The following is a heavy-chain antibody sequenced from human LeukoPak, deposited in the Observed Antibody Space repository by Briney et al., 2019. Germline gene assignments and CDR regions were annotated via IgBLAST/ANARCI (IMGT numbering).Heavy chain of an antibody. J-gene: IGHJ6*02. Sequence: SLKLSCKASGGTFSSYAISWVRQAAGHGLEWRRGIGLIFGTANYAQKFQGRVTITADESTSTVYMELSSLRSEDTAVYYCAREDSEHGSIIGHHNDLDVWGQGTMVTVSS. D-gene: IGHD3-16*01. V-gene: IGHV1-69*13. CDR1: GGTFSSYA. CDR3: AREDSEHGSIIGHHNDLDV. CDR2: IGLIFGTA.